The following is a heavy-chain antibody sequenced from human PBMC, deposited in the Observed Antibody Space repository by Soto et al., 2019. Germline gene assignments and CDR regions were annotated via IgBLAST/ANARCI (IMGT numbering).Heavy chain of an antibody. CDR1: GFTFSSYA. D-gene: IGHD2-15*01. V-gene: IGHV3-23*01. J-gene: IGHJ1*01. CDR3: VKWVKVAGAEYFQH. CDR2: ISGSGGST. Sequence: GGSLRLSCAASGFTFSSYAMSWVRQAPGKGLEWVSAISGSGGSTYYADSVKGRFTISRDNSKNTLYLQMNSLRAEDTAVYYCVKWVKVAGAEYFQHWGQGTLVTVSS.